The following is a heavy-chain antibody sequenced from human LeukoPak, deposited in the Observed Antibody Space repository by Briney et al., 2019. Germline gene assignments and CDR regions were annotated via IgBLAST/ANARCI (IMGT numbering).Heavy chain of an antibody. Sequence: PSETLSLICSVSRGSISSSNYYWGWIRQPPGKSLEWIGNIYYSGTTYYNPSLPSLKSRVTISVDTSKNQFSLKLSSVTAADTAVYYCARDPMITFGGVIVKDWFDPWGQGTLVTVSS. CDR1: RGSISSSNYY. D-gene: IGHD3-16*02. CDR3: ARDPMITFGGVIVKDWFDP. J-gene: IGHJ5*02. V-gene: IGHV4-39*07. CDR2: IYYSGTT.